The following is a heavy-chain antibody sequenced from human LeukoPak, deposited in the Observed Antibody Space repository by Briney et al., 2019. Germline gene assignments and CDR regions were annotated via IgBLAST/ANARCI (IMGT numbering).Heavy chain of an antibody. CDR2: IAASGTT. CDR1: GGSIESYY. D-gene: IGHD3-9*01. CDR3: ARFPYSEGFDY. V-gene: IGHV4-4*08. Sequence: PSETLSLTCSVSGGSIESYYWSWVRHLAGKGLEFIGYIAASGTTKHNPSRRSRDTLSMDTSKNQFSLKLRSVTAADTAVYFCARFPYSEGFDYWGQGTQVIVSS. J-gene: IGHJ4*02.